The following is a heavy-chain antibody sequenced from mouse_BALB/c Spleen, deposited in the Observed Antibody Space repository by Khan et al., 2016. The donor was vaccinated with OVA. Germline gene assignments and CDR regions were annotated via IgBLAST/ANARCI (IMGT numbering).Heavy chain of an antibody. J-gene: IGHJ3*01. D-gene: IGHD2-2*01. CDR2: IDPFSGGX. Sequence: EVELVESGPELMKPGASVKISCKASGYSFTSYYIHWVMQSHGASLEWIGYIDPFSGGXTYKQKFKGKATLTVDKSSSTAYIHLSNLTSEDSAVYYCTRHGYVAWFTYWGQGTLVTVSA. CDR1: GYSFTSYY. CDR3: TRHGYVAWFTY. V-gene: IGHV1S135*01.